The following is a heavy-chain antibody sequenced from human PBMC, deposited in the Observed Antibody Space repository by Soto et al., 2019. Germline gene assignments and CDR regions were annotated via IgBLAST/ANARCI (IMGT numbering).Heavy chain of an antibody. CDR3: ARDGRDLRYVDWLPYYYYGRDG. CDR1: GLTCSSYA. V-gene: IGHV3-30-3*01. J-gene: IGHJ6*02. Sequence: GRSLRRSRGASGLTCSSYALHWVRQAPGKGLEWEAVISYDGSNKYYADSVKGRFTISRDNSKNTLYLQMNSLRSEDTAGYYCARDGRDLRYVDWLPYYYYGRDGWGQGTTGTVSS. CDR2: ISYDGSNK. D-gene: IGHD3-9*01.